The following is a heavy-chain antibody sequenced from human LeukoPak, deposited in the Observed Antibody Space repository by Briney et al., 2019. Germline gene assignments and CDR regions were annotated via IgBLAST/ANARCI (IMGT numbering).Heavy chain of an antibody. CDR3: ARPTTVTTISADAFDI. D-gene: IGHD4-17*01. CDR1: GFTFSTYA. CDR2: ISSGGTYI. J-gene: IGHJ3*02. V-gene: IGHV3-21*01. Sequence: SGGSLRLSCAASGFTFSTYAMSWVRQAPGKGLEWVSSISSGGTYIYYADSVKGRFTISRDNAQNSLYLQMNSLRAEDSSVYYCARPTTVTTISADAFDIWGQGTMVTVSS.